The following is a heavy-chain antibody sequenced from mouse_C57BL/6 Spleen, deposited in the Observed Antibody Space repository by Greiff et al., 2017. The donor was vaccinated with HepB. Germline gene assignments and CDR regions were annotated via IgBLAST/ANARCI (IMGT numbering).Heavy chain of an antibody. Sequence: EVMLVESGGGLVQPGGSMKLSCVASGFTFSNYWMNWVRQSPEKGLEWVAQIRLKSDNYATHYAESVKGRFTISRDDSKSSVYLQMNNLRAEDTGIYYCTSRDYAWFAYWGQGTLVTVSA. CDR1: GFTFSNYW. CDR2: IRLKSDNYAT. CDR3: TSRDYAWFAY. V-gene: IGHV6-3*01. J-gene: IGHJ3*01. D-gene: IGHD2-4*01.